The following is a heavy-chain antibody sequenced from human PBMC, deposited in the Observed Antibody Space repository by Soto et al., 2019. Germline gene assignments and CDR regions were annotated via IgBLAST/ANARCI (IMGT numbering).Heavy chain of an antibody. V-gene: IGHV4-34*01. CDR1: GGSFSGYY. D-gene: IGHD2-2*01. CDR2: INHSGST. J-gene: IGHJ6*02. Sequence: SETLSLTCAVYGGSFSGYYWSWIRQPPGKGLEWIGEINHSGSTNYNPSLKSRVTISVDTSKNQFSLKLSSVTAADTAVYYCASGKRMPNYYYYYGMDVWGQGTTVTVSS. CDR3: ASGKRMPNYYYYYGMDV.